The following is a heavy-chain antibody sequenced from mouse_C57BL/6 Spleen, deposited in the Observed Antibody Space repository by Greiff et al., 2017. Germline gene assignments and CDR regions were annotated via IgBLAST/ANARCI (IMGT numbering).Heavy chain of an antibody. D-gene: IGHD2-5*01. J-gene: IGHJ4*01. CDR2: IDPETGGT. CDR1: GYTFTDYE. Sequence: VQLQQSGAELVRPGASVTLSCKASGYTFTDYEMHWVKQTPVHGLEWIGAIDPETGGTAYNQKFKGKAILTADKSSSTAYMELRSLTSEDSAVYYCTRSQGSNYDYAMDYWGQGTSVTVSS. V-gene: IGHV1-15*01. CDR3: TRSQGSNYDYAMDY.